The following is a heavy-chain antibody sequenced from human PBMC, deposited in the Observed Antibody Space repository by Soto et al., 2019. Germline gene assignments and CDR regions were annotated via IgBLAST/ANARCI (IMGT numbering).Heavy chain of an antibody. CDR2: IYYSGST. Sequence: SETLSLTCTFSGGSISSYYWSWIRQPPGKGLEWIGYIYYSGSTNYNPSLKSRVTISVDTSKNQFSLKLSSVTAADTAVYYCARHQQWLVPSFDYWGQGTLVTVSS. D-gene: IGHD6-19*01. CDR3: ARHQQWLVPSFDY. V-gene: IGHV4-59*01. CDR1: GGSISSYY. J-gene: IGHJ4*02.